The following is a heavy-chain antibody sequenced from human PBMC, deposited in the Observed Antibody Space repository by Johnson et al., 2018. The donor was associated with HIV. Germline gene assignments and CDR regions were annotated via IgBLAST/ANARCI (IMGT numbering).Heavy chain of an antibody. CDR1: GFTFRNFG. CDR2: IRFDGNNK. D-gene: IGHD5-12*01. CDR3: AKEPRPGIVATDDACDI. V-gene: IGHV3-30*02. Sequence: VQLVESGGGVVQPGGSLTLSCAASGFTFRNFGIHWVRQAPGQGLEWVAFIRFDGNNKYYADSVTGRFTISRDNAKNTLYLQMNSLRAEDTAVYYCAKEPRPGIVATDDACDIWGQGTMVTVSS. J-gene: IGHJ3*02.